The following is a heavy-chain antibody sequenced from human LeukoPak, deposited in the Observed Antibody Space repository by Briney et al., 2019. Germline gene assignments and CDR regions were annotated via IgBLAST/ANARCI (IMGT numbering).Heavy chain of an antibody. D-gene: IGHD5-18*01. CDR3: AREGVDTAMVTQLYYYYGMDV. V-gene: IGHV1-8*01. J-gene: IGHJ6*02. CDR1: GYTFTSYD. Sequence: ASVKVSCKASGYTFTSYDINWVRQATGQGLEWMGWMNPNSGNTGYAQKFQGRVTMTRNTSISTAYMELSSLRSEDTAVYYCAREGVDTAMVTQLYYYYGMDVRGQGTTVTVSS. CDR2: MNPNSGNT.